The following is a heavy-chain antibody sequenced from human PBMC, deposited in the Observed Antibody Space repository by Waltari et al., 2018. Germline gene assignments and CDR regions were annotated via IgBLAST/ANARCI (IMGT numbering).Heavy chain of an antibody. CDR2: IWYDGNNK. Sequence: GVVQPGRSLRLSCAASGFSFSRYGMHWVRQAPGKGLEWVAVIWYDGNNKDYADSVKGRFTISRDNSNNTLYLEMDSLRPEDSAKYYCAKEITIFGVASFDYWGQGTLVTVSS. CDR3: AKEITIFGVASFDY. J-gene: IGHJ4*02. V-gene: IGHV3-30*18. D-gene: IGHD3-3*01. CDR1: GFSFSRYG.